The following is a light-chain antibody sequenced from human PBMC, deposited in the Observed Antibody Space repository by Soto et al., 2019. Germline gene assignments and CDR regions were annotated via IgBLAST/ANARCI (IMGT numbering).Light chain of an antibody. CDR1: QSVSSSY. CDR2: GAS. J-gene: IGKJ3*01. CDR3: QQYGSS. Sequence: EIVLTQSPGTLSLSPGERATLSCRASQSVSSSYLAWYQQKPGQAPRLLIYGASSRATGIPDRFSGSGSGTDYTLTRRRLEPVFLSVYYCQQYGSSFGPGTKVDIK. V-gene: IGKV3-20*01.